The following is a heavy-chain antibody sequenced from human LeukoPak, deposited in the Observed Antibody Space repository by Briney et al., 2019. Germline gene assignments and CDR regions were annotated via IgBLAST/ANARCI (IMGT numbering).Heavy chain of an antibody. J-gene: IGHJ4*02. CDR2: IIPIFGTA. Sequence: ASVNVSCMASGGTFSSYAISWVRHAPGQGREWMGGIIPIFGTADYAQKLQGRVTITADEFTSTAYMELSSLRSDDTAVYYCARRSGSYYYYWGQGTLVTVSS. V-gene: IGHV1-69*13. D-gene: IGHD1-26*01. CDR3: ARRSGSYYYY. CDR1: GGTFSSYA.